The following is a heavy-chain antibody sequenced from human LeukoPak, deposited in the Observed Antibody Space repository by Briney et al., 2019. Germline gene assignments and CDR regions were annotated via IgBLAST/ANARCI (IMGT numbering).Heavy chain of an antibody. Sequence: GGSLRLSCAASGFTVSSNYMSWVRQAPGKGLEWVSVIYSGGSTYYADSVKGRFTISRDNSKNTLYLQMNSLRAEDTAVYYCARDRDSSGFRYYYYYGMDVWGQGTTVTVSS. V-gene: IGHV3-66*01. CDR2: IYSGGST. CDR3: ARDRDSSGFRYYYYYGMDV. D-gene: IGHD3-22*01. CDR1: GFTVSSNY. J-gene: IGHJ6*02.